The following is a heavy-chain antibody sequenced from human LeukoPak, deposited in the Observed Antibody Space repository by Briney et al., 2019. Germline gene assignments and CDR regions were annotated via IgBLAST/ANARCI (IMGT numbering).Heavy chain of an antibody. CDR3: ARVYCSGGSCYSSWTYYYFDY. CDR1: GGSFNGYH. D-gene: IGHD2-15*01. V-gene: IGHV4-34*01. CDR2: MYQSGNS. Sequence: PSETLSLTCAVFGGSFNGYHWSWIRQAPGKGLEWIGEMYQSGNSNYNLSLKSRVIISGDPSKSQFSLKVTSMTAADTGVYYCARVYCSGGSCYSSWTYYYFDYWGQGTLVTVSS. J-gene: IGHJ4*02.